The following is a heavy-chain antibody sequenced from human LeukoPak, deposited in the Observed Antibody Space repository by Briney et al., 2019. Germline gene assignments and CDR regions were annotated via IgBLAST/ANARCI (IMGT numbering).Heavy chain of an antibody. CDR3: AKGPYSSSWGGYYFDY. CDR1: GFTFSSYW. V-gene: IGHV3-23*01. Sequence: GGSLRLSCAASGFTFSSYWMHWVRQAPGKGLEWVSAISGSGGSTYYADSVKGRFTISRDNSKNTLYLQMNSLRAEDTAVYYCAKGPYSSSWGGYYFDYWGQGTLVTVSS. CDR2: ISGSGGST. D-gene: IGHD6-13*01. J-gene: IGHJ4*02.